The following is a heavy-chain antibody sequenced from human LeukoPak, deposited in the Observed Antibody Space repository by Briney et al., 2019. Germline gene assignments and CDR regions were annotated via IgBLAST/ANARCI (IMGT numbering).Heavy chain of an antibody. J-gene: IGHJ6*02. CDR2: ISYDGSNK. V-gene: IGHV3-30-3*01. CDR1: GFTFSSYA. D-gene: IGHD3-10*01. CDR3: ARDDTYGSGSYVYYYYGMDV. Sequence: GRSLRLSCAASGFTFSSYAMHWVRQAAGKGLEWVAVISYDGSNKYYADSVKGRFTISRDNSKNTLYLQMNSLRAEDTAVYYCARDDTYGSGSYVYYYYGMDVWGQGTTVTVSS.